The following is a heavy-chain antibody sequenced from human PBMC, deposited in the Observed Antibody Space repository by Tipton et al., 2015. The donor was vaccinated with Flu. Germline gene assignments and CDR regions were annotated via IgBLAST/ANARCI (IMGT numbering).Heavy chain of an antibody. Sequence: GSLRLSCAASGFTFSSYSMNWVRQAPGKGLEWVSYISSSSSTIYYADSVKGRFTISRDNAKNSLYLQMNSLRAEDTAVYYCAREGPWQVEGAFDIWGQGTMVTVSS. D-gene: IGHD6-19*01. V-gene: IGHV3-48*04. CDR2: ISSSSSTI. CDR1: GFTFSSYS. CDR3: AREGPWQVEGAFDI. J-gene: IGHJ3*02.